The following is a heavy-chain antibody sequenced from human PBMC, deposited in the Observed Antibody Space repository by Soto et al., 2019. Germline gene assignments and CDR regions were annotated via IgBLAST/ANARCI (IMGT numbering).Heavy chain of an antibody. CDR2: IYPADSDT. D-gene: IGHD3-22*01. CDR1: GYSFSNYW. J-gene: IGHJ4*02. CDR3: ARHGGALYVSSGCHYVLGY. V-gene: IGHV5-51*01. Sequence: GESLKISCKASGYSFSNYWIAWVRQVPGKGLEYMGFIYPADSDTRYNPSFEGQVTISADKSLSSAYLQWSSLQASDSGIYYCARHGGALYVSSGCHYVLGYWGQGSLVTVSS.